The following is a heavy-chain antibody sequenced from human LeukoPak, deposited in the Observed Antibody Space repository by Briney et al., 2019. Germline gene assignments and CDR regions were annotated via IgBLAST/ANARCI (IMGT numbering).Heavy chain of an antibody. CDR1: GFTFSSYG. J-gene: IGHJ5*02. V-gene: IGHV3-30*02. CDR3: AKDYAYVWGSYRYSWTEKPNWFDP. CDR2: IRYDGSNK. D-gene: IGHD3-16*02. Sequence: GGSLRLSCAASGFTFSSYGMHWVRQAPGKGLEWVAFIRYDGSNKYYADSVKGRFTISRDNSKNTLYLQMNSLRAEDTAVYYCAKDYAYVWGSYRYSWTEKPNWFDPWGQGTLVTVSS.